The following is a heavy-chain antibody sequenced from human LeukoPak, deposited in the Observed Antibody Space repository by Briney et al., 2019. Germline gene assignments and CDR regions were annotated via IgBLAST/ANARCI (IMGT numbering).Heavy chain of an antibody. V-gene: IGHV4-39*07. CDR3: ARGRGSSPFDY. Sequence: SETLSLTCSVSGGSISTSDYYWSWIRQPPGKGLEWMGTIFYSGRTYYNPSLKSRVTISVDTSKNQFSLKLSSVTAADTAVYYCARGRGSSPFDYWGQGTLVTVSS. D-gene: IGHD6-13*01. CDR2: IFYSGRT. J-gene: IGHJ4*02. CDR1: GGSISTSDYY.